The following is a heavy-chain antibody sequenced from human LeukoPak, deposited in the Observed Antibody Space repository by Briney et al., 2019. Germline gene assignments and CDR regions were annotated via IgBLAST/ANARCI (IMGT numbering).Heavy chain of an antibody. D-gene: IGHD6-13*01. V-gene: IGHV3-23*01. J-gene: IGHJ4*02. Sequence: PGGTLRLSCAASGFTFSSYGMSWVRQAPGKGLEWVSVISGSGGSTYYADSVKGRFTISRDNSKNTLYLQMNSLRAEDTAVYYCAKDLTGAIGTRYFDYWGQGTLVTVPS. CDR2: ISGSGGST. CDR3: AKDLTGAIGTRYFDY. CDR1: GFTFSSYG.